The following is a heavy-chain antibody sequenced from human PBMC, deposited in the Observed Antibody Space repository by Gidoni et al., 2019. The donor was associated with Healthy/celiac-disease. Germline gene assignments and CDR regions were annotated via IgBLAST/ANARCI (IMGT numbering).Heavy chain of an antibody. J-gene: IGHJ5*02. D-gene: IGHD3-22*01. CDR1: GGSVSSGSYY. CDR2: IYYSGST. Sequence: QVQLQESGPGLVKPSETLSLTCTVSGGSVSSGSYYWGWIRQPPGKGLEWIGYIYYSGSTNYNPSLKSRVTISVDTSKNQFSLKLSSVTAADTAVYYCARDRPYYYDSSGYDPWGQGTLVTVSS. V-gene: IGHV4-61*01. CDR3: ARDRPYYYDSSGYDP.